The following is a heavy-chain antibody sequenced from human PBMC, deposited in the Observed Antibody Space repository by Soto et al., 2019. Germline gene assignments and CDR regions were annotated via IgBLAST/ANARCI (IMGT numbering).Heavy chain of an antibody. CDR1: GFTFSSYG. CDR3: AREGGYSYGYGMDV. Sequence: QVQLLESGGGVVQPGRSLRLSCAASGFTFSSYGMHWVRQAPGKGLEWVAVILYDGSNKYYEDSVKGRFTISRDNSKNTMDLQMNSLRAEDTAVYYCAREGGYSYGYGMDVWGQGTTVTVSS. J-gene: IGHJ6*02. D-gene: IGHD5-18*01. V-gene: IGHV3-33*01. CDR2: ILYDGSNK.